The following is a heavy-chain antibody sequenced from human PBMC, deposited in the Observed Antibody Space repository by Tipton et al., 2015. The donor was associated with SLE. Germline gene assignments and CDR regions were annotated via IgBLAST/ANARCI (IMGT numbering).Heavy chain of an antibody. J-gene: IGHJ6*02. Sequence: SLRLSCAASGFTFSSYAMHWVRQAPGKGLEWVAVISYDGSNKYYADSVKGRFTISRDNSKNTLYLQMNSLRAEDTAVYYCAREDEYNDYNYYYYGMDVWGQGTTVTVSS. D-gene: IGHD4-11*01. CDR3: AREDEYNDYNYYYYGMDV. V-gene: IGHV3-30*04. CDR1: GFTFSSYA. CDR2: ISYDGSNK.